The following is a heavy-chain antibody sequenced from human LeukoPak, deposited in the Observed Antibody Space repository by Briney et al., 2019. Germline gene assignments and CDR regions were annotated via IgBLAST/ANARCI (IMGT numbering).Heavy chain of an antibody. CDR3: ERDLNDAFDI. J-gene: IGHJ3*02. CDR2: INPNSGDT. CDR1: GYTFTGYY. V-gene: IGHV1-2*02. Sequence: ASVKLSCNASGYTFTGYYMHWVRQAPRQGLEWMGWINPNSGDTNYSQNGQGRVIMTRDTSISTAYMELSRLRYDETAVYYCERDLNDAFDIWGQGTMVTVSS.